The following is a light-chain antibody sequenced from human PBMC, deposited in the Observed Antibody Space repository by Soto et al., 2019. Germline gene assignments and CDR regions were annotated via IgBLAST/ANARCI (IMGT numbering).Light chain of an antibody. CDR2: EGS. Sequence: QSALTQPASVSGSPGQSITISCTGTSSNVGSYNLVSWYQQHPGKAPKLIIYEGSKRPSGISNRFSGSKSGNTASLTISGLQAEDDADYYCCSFAGTNTYVFGTGTKLTVL. J-gene: IGLJ1*01. CDR3: CSFAGTNTYV. CDR1: SSNVGSYNL. V-gene: IGLV2-23*01.